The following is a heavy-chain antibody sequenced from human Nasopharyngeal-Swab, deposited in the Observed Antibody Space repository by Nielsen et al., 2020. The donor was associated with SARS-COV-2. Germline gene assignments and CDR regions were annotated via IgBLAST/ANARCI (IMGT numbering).Heavy chain of an antibody. CDR2: IVGSGDNSGNGGST. J-gene: IGHJ4*02. V-gene: IGHV3-23*01. D-gene: IGHD2/OR15-2a*01. CDR1: GYSFRTYG. CDR3: AKDLRGPYFF. Sequence: GESLKISCVASGYSFRTYGMSWVRQAPGKGLEWVAAIVGSGDNSGNGGSTYYADSVKGRFTISSANSKNTLSLQMNTLRAEDTAVYYCAKDLRGPYFFWGQGTLVTVSS.